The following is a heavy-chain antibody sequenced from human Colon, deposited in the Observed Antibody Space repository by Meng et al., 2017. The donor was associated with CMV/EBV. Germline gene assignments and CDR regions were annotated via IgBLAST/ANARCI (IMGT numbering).Heavy chain of an antibody. D-gene: IGHD2-2*02. CDR2: ISSSCSTI. CDR1: GFTFSDYY. V-gene: IGHV3-11*01. J-gene: IGHJ4*02. Sequence: GESLKISCAASGFTFSDYYMSWIRQAPGKGLEWVSYISSSCSTIYYADSVKGRFTISRDNAKNSLYLQMNSLKTEDTAVYYCATYCSSTSCYTLDYWGQGTLVTVSS. CDR3: ATYCSSTSCYTLDY.